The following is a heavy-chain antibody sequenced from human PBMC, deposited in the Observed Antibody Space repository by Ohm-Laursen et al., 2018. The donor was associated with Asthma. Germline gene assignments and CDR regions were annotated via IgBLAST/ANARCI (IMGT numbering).Heavy chain of an antibody. CDR1: GFTFSSYG. J-gene: IGHJ4*02. V-gene: IGHV3-33*06. CDR3: AKALIVGATTGAFDY. CDR2: IWYDGSNK. Sequence: SLRLSCSASGFTFSSYGMHWVRQAPGKGLEWVAVIWYDGSNKYYADSVKGRFTISRDNSKNTLYLQMNSLRAEDTALYYCAKALIVGATTGAFDYWGQGTLVTVSS. D-gene: IGHD1-26*01.